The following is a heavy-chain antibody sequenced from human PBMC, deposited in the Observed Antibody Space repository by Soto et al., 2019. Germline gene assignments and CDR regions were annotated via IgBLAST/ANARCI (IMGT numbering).Heavy chain of an antibody. CDR2: IKQDGSEK. D-gene: IGHD5-18*01. V-gene: IGHV3-7*05. CDR3: ARARGYSYGWNNYYYYGMDV. Sequence: TGGSLRLSCAASGFTFSSYWMSWVRQAPGKGLEWVANIKQDGSEKYYVDSVKGRFTISRDNAKNSLYLQMNSLRAEDTAVYYCARARGYSYGWNNYYYYGMDVWGQGTTVTVSS. J-gene: IGHJ6*02. CDR1: GFTFSSYW.